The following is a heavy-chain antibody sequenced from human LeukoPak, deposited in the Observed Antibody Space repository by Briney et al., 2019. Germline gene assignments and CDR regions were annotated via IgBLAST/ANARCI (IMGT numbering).Heavy chain of an antibody. CDR2: ISSNGGST. CDR3: ARGLITIFGVVLHDYYFDY. V-gene: IGHV3-64*01. CDR1: GFTFSSYA. D-gene: IGHD3-3*01. J-gene: IGHJ4*02. Sequence: PGGSLRLSCAASGFTFSSYAMPWVRQAPGKGLEYVSAISSNGGSTYYANSVKGRFTISRDNSKNTLYLQMGSLRAEDMAVYYCARGLITIFGVVLHDYYFDYWGQGTLVTVSS.